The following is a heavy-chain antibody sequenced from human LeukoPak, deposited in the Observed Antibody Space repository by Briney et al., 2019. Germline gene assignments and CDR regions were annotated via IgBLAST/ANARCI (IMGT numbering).Heavy chain of an antibody. CDR3: AKYGMTTVTYIDY. Sequence: PGGSLRLSCAASGSTFSIYSMNWVRQAPGKGLEWVSSISSSSSFIYYADSVKGRFTISRDNAKNSLYLQMNSLRAEDTAVYYCAKYGMTTVTYIDYWGQGTLVTVSS. CDR2: ISSSSSFI. CDR1: GSTFSIYS. J-gene: IGHJ4*02. D-gene: IGHD4-17*01. V-gene: IGHV3-21*01.